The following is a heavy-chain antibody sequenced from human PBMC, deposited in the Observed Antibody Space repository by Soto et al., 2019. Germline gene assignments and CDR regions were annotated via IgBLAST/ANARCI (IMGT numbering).Heavy chain of an antibody. CDR3: STDDFWSCFALFDP. D-gene: IGHD3-3*01. CDR1: GFTFSNAW. CDR2: IKSKTDGGTT. Sequence: LSLTCAASGFTFSNAWMSWVRQAPGKGLEWDGRIKSKTDGGTTDYAAPVKGKFTSSRDDSKNTLYLQMNSLKTEDPPVYYCSTDDFWSCFALFDPWGQGTLVTVSS. V-gene: IGHV3-15*01. J-gene: IGHJ5*02.